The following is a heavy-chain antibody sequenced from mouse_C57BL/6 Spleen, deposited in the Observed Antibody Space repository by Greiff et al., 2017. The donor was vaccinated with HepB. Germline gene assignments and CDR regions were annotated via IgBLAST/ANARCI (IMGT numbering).Heavy chain of an antibody. D-gene: IGHD1-1*01. V-gene: IGHV3-6*01. Sequence: EVQLQESGPGLVKPSQSLSLTCSVTGYSITSGYYWNWIRQFPGNKLEWMGYISYDGSNNYNPSLKNRISITRDTSKNQFFLKLNSVTTEDTATYYCARVRSSYYYAMDYWGQGTSVTVSS. CDR3: ARVRSSYYYAMDY. CDR2: ISYDGSN. CDR1: GYSITSGYY. J-gene: IGHJ4*01.